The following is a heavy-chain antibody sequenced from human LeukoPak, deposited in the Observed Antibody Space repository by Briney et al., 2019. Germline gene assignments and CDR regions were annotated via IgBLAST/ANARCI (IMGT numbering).Heavy chain of an antibody. CDR3: ARLETSYDFWSRDYYYYMDV. D-gene: IGHD3-3*01. J-gene: IGHJ6*03. V-gene: IGHV4-39*01. CDR2: IHYSGST. Sequence: PSETLSLTCTVSGGSISSSNYYWGWIRQPPGKGLEWIGSIHYSGSTYSNPSLKSRITISVDTSKNQFSLKLSSVTAADTAVYYCARLETSYDFWSRDYYYYMDVWGKGTTVTVSS. CDR1: GGSISSSNYY.